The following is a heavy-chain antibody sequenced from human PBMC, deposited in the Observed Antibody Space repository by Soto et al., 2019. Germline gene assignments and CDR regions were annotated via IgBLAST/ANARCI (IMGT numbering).Heavy chain of an antibody. D-gene: IGHD3-10*01. V-gene: IGHV4-39*01. CDR2: IYYSGST. CDR1: GGSISSSSYY. CDR3: ARTMVRGARFDY. J-gene: IGHJ4*02. Sequence: PSETLSLTCTVSGGSISSSSYYWGWIRQPPGKGLEWIGSIYYSGSTYYNPSLKSRVTISVDTSKNQFSLKLSSVTAADTAVYYCARTMVRGARFDYWGQGTPVTVSS.